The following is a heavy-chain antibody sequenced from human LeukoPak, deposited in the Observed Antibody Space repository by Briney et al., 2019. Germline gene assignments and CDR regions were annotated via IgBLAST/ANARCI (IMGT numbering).Heavy chain of an antibody. CDR1: GGSISSGGYS. V-gene: IGHV4-30-2*01. Sequence: SETLSLTCAVSGGSISSGGYSWSWIRQPPGKGLEWIGYIYHSGSTYYNPSLKSRVTISVDRSKNQFSLKLSSVTAADTAVYYCARSHGDYEIFDYGGQGTLVTVSS. CDR2: IYHSGST. D-gene: IGHD4-17*01. CDR3: ARSHGDYEIFDY. J-gene: IGHJ4*02.